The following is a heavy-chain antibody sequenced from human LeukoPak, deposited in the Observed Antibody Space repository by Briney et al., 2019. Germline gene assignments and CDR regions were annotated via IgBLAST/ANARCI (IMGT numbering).Heavy chain of an antibody. CDR1: GFTFSSYS. V-gene: IGHV3-21*04. D-gene: IGHD3-22*01. Sequence: PGGSLRLSCAASGFTFSSYSMNWVRQAPGKGLEWVSSISSSSSYIYYADSVKGRFTISRDNAKNSLYLQMNSLRAEDTAVYYCARGIVVVIARQDAFDIWGQGTMVTVSS. CDR3: ARGIVVVIARQDAFDI. J-gene: IGHJ3*02. CDR2: ISSSSSYI.